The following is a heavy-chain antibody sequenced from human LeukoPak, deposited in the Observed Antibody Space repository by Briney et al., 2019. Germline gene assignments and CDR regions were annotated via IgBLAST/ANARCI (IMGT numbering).Heavy chain of an antibody. V-gene: IGHV4-30-2*01. CDR1: GGSFSSGGYS. CDR3: ARESTMVRGGID. Sequence: SETLSLTCAVSGGSFSSGGYSWSWIRQPPGKGLEWIGYIYHSGSTYYNPSLKSRVTISVDRSKNQFSLKLSSVTAADTAVYYCARESTMVRGGIDWGQGTLVTVSS. D-gene: IGHD3-10*01. CDR2: IYHSGST. J-gene: IGHJ4*02.